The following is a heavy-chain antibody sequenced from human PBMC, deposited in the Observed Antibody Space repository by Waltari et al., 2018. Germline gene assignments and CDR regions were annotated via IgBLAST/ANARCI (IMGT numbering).Heavy chain of an antibody. Sequence: QVQLQQWGAGLLKPSETLSLTCAVYGGSFSGYYWSWIRQPPGKGLEWIGEINPSGSTNYHPSLKRRVTISVDTSKNECSLKMSSVTAADTAVYYCASSNVAGHDYWGQGTLVTVSS. CDR3: ASSNVAGHDY. CDR2: INPSGST. V-gene: IGHV4-34*01. J-gene: IGHJ4*02. CDR1: GGSFSGYY. D-gene: IGHD6-19*01.